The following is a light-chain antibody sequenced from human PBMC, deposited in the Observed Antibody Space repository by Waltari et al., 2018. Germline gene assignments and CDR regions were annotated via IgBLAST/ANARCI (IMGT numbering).Light chain of an antibody. CDR2: AAS. Sequence: DIQMTQSPSSLSAFVGDRVTITCRSSQSIRNYLNWYQQKPGKAPKVLIYAASSLQSGVPSRFSGSGSGTDFTLTIGSLQPEDFATYYCQQSYSAPYTFGQGTKLEIK. J-gene: IGKJ2*01. CDR3: QQSYSAPYT. CDR1: QSIRNY. V-gene: IGKV1-39*01.